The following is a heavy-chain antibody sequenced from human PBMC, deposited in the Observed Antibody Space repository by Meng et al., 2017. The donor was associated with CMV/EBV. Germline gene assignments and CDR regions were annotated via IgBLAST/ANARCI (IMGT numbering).Heavy chain of an antibody. D-gene: IGHD3-22*01. CDR2: IIPIFGTA. CDR1: GGTFSSYA. J-gene: IGHJ4*02. CDR3: AREFFDYYDSSGYFLY. Sequence: SVKVSCKASGGTFSSYAISWVRQAPGQGLEWMGGIIPIFGTANYAQKFQGRVTITTDESTSTAYMELSSLRSEDTAVYYCAREFFDYYDSSGYFLYWGQGTLVTVS. V-gene: IGHV1-69*05.